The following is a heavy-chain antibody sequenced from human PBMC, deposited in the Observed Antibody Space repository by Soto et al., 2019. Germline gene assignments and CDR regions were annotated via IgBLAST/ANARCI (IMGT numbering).Heavy chain of an antibody. D-gene: IGHD3-22*01. CDR1: GFTFSSYA. V-gene: IGHV3-30-3*01. CDR2: ISYAGSNK. CDR3: ARLPAREGITMIVVATLAHPLTY. J-gene: IGHJ4*02. Sequence: QVQLVESGGGVVQPGRSLRLSCAASGFTFSSYAMHWFRQAPGKGLEGVAVISYAGSNKYYADSVKGRFTISRDNSKKTLYLQMNSLRPEDTAVYYCARLPAREGITMIVVATLAHPLTYWGQGTLVTVSS.